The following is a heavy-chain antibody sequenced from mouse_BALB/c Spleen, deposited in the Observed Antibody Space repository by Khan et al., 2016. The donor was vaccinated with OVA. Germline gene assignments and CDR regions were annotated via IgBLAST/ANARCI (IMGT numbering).Heavy chain of an antibody. CDR3: ARSYFGSSHAMDY. Sequence: QVQLQQSGPELVRPGVSVKISCKGSGYTFTDYAMHWVKQSHAKSLEWIGVISTYSGKTNYNQKFKGKATMTVDKSSSTAYMELARLTSEDSANYYCARSYFGSSHAMDYWGQGTSVTVSS. D-gene: IGHD1-1*01. V-gene: IGHV1S137*01. CDR2: ISTYSGKT. CDR1: GYTFTDYA. J-gene: IGHJ4*01.